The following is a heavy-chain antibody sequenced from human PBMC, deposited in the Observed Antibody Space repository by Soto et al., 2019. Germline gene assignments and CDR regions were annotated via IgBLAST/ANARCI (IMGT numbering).Heavy chain of an antibody. CDR3: ARVIADMPGGYYYGMDV. Sequence: SETLSLTCAVSGGSISSGGYSWSWIRQPPGKGLEWIGYIYHSGSTYYNPSLKSRVTISVDRSKNQFSLKLSSVTAADTAVYYCARVIADMPGGYYYGMDVWGQGTTVTVSS. J-gene: IGHJ6*02. D-gene: IGHD6-13*01. CDR2: IYHSGST. CDR1: GGSISSGGYS. V-gene: IGHV4-30-2*01.